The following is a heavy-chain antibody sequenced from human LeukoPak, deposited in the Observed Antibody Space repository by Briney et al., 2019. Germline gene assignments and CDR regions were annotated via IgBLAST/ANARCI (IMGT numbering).Heavy chain of an antibody. J-gene: IGHJ5*02. D-gene: IGHD2-2*01. CDR1: GYTFTGYY. CDR3: SRVGVVLLANWFDP. V-gene: IGHV1-18*04. CDR2: INSYNGNT. Sequence: ASVKVSCKASGYTFTGYYMHWVRQAPGQGLEWMGWINSYNGNTKYAQKFQGRVAMTTDTSTSTGYMELRSLTSDDTAVYYCSRVGVVLLANWFDPWGQGTLVTVSS.